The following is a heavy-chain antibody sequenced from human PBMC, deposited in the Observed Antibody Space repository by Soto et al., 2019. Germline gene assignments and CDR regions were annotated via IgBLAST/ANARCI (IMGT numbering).Heavy chain of an antibody. V-gene: IGHV3-23*01. J-gene: IGHJ5*02. CDR3: AKNGRAEAMYNWFDP. CDR1: GFTFSSYA. Sequence: EVQLLESGGGLVQPGGSLRLSCTGSGFTFSSYAMNWVRQAPGKGLECVSTISASGGTTYYADSVKGRFTISRDNSKNTLYLQMSSLRAEDTAVYYCAKNGRAEAMYNWFDPWGQGTLVTVSS. D-gene: IGHD6-13*01. CDR2: ISASGGTT.